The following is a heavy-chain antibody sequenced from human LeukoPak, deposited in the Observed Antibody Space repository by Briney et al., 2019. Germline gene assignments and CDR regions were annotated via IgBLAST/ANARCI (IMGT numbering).Heavy chain of an antibody. CDR2: MNPNSGNT. J-gene: IGHJ3*02. CDR1: GYTFTSYD. Sequence: ASVKVSCKASGYTFTSYDINWVRQATGQGLEWMGWMNPNSGNTGYAQKFQGRVTMTRNNSISTAYMELSSLRSEDTAVYYCSIVGATPDAFDIWGQGTMVTVSS. V-gene: IGHV1-8*01. CDR3: SIVGATPDAFDI. D-gene: IGHD1-26*01.